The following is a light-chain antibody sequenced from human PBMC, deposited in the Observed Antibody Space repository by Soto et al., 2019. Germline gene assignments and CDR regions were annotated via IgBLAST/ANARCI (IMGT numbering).Light chain of an antibody. J-gene: IGLJ1*01. CDR3: SSYTSTTTRV. CDR2: EVS. V-gene: IGLV2-14*03. Sequence: QSALAQPASVSGSPGQSITISCTGTSSDVGGYNYVSWYQQHPGKGPKLMIYEVSNRPSGVSSRFSGSKSGNTATLTISGLQAEDEADYYCSSYTSTTTRVFGTGTKVTV. CDR1: SSDVGGYNY.